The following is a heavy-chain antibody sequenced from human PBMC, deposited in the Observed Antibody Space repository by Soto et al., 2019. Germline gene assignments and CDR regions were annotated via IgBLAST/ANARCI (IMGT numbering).Heavy chain of an antibody. J-gene: IGHJ4*02. CDR2: INSDGSST. CDR1: GFTFSMYW. CDR3: ARDIGVGATEQRFDY. D-gene: IGHD1-26*01. Sequence: PGGSLRLSCAASGFTFSMYWMHWVRQAPGKGLVWVSRINSDGSSTDYADSVKGRFTISRDNAKNTLYLQMNSLRVEDSAVYYCARDIGVGATEQRFDYCGQGTMVPVSP. V-gene: IGHV3-74*01.